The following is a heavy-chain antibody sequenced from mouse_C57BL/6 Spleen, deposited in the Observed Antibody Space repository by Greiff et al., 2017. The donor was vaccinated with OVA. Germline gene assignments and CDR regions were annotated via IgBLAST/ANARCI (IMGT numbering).Heavy chain of an antibody. Sequence: VHVKQSGAELVRPGASVKLSCTASGFNIKDDYMHWVKQRPEQGLEWIGWIDPENGDTEYASKFQGKATITADTSSNTAYLQLSSLTSEDTAVYYCTVWLRRAMDYWGQGTSVTVSS. J-gene: IGHJ4*01. CDR1: GFNIKDDY. CDR2: IDPENGDT. V-gene: IGHV14-4*01. D-gene: IGHD2-2*01. CDR3: TVWLRRAMDY.